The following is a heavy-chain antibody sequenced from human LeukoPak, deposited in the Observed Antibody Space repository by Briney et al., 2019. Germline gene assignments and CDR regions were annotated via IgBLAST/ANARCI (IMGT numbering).Heavy chain of an antibody. V-gene: IGHV3-23*01. CDR1: GFSLSTYA. CDR3: AKDTTAWWYHRAYMNV. Sequence: GGSLRLSCAASGFSLSTYAMSWVRQAPGGGLEGVSAISGSGDKTYHADSVKGRFTISKDNSENRLSLQMDSLRAEDTAVYFCAKDTTAWWYHRAYMNVWGKGTTVTVSS. CDR2: ISGSGDKT. D-gene: IGHD2-15*01. J-gene: IGHJ6*03.